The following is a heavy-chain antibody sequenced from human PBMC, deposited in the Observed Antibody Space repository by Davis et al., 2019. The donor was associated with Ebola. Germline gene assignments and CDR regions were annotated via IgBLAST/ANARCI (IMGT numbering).Heavy chain of an antibody. D-gene: IGHD2-8*02. CDR1: GFTFSSYD. Sequence: HTGGSLRLSCAASGFTFSSYDMHWVRQAPGKGLVWVSRINSDGSSTSYADSVKGRFTISRDNAKNTLYLQMNSLRAEDTAVYYCARALLGVNYYYYGMDVWGQGTTVTVSS. J-gene: IGHJ6*02. V-gene: IGHV3-74*01. CDR3: ARALLGVNYYYYGMDV. CDR2: INSDGSST.